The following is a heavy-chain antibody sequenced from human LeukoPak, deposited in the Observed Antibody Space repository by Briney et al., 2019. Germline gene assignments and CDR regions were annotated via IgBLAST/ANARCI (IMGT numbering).Heavy chain of an antibody. Sequence: ASVTVSCKASGYTFTDYYIHWVRQAPGQGLEWMGRINPNSGGTNYAQKFQGRVTMNRDTSISTAYMELNSLRSDDTAVYLLSREAVDGSGRCDYWGQGSLATVAS. V-gene: IGHV1-2*06. D-gene: IGHD3-10*01. J-gene: IGHJ4*02. CDR1: GYTFTDYY. CDR2: INPNSGGT. CDR3: SREAVDGSGRCDY.